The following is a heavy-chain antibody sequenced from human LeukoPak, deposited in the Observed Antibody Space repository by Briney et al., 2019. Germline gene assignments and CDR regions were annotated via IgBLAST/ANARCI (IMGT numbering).Heavy chain of an antibody. CDR1: GYTFTRYG. CDR3: ARGKTYGSGSYGIFDY. Sequence: ASVKVSCKASGYTFTRYGISWVRQAPGQGLEWMGWISAYNGNTNYAQKLQGRVTMTTDTSTSTAYMELRSLRSDDTAAYYCARGKTYGSGSYGIFDYWGQGTLVTVSS. CDR2: ISAYNGNT. D-gene: IGHD3-10*01. J-gene: IGHJ4*02. V-gene: IGHV1-18*01.